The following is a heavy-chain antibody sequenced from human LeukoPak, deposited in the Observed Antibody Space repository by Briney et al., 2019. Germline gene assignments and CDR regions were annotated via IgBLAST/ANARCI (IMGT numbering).Heavy chain of an antibody. CDR3: ARREGSGAYYYFDY. CDR2: IYYSGST. Sequence: SETLSLTCTVSGGSISNYYWSWIRQPPGRGLEWIGYIYYSGSTNYGPSLKDRVTISVDTSRNRFSLRLSSVTAADTAVYYCARREGSGAYYYFDYWGQGTLVTVSS. V-gene: IGHV4-59*08. D-gene: IGHD1-26*01. J-gene: IGHJ4*02. CDR1: GGSISNYY.